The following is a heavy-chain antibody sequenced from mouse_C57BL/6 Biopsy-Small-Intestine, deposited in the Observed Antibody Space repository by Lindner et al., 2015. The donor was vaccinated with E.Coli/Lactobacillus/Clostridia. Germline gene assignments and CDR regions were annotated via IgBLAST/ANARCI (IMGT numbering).Heavy chain of an antibody. CDR2: IIPILSTT. Sequence: SVKVSCKASGGTFSNYVISWVRLAPGQGLEWMGGIIPILSTTKYAQKFQGRVTITADESTNTAYMELSSLKSDDTAMYYCARPMRSRGYSFDDPFDYWGQGTLVTVSS. CDR1: GGTFSNYV. D-gene: IGHD3-1*01. J-gene: IGHJ4*01. CDR3: ARPMRSRGYSFDDPFDY. V-gene: IGHV1-69*02.